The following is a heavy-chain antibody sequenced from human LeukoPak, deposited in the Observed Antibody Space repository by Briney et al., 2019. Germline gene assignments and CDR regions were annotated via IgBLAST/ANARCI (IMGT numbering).Heavy chain of an antibody. Sequence: SETLSLTCAVSGGSISTSNSFWGWIRRPPGKGLEWVGSIYYSGNTYYNPSLKSRVTISVDTSKNQFSLILTSVTAADTAVYYCARQTGAGLFILPGGQGTLVTVSS. V-gene: IGHV4-39*01. J-gene: IGHJ4*02. D-gene: IGHD3-3*01. CDR1: GGSISTSNSF. CDR3: ARQTGAGLFILP. CDR2: IYYSGNT.